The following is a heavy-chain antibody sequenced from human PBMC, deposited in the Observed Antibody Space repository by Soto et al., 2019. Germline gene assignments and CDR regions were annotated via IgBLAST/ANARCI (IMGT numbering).Heavy chain of an antibody. CDR1: NGSISKRYSY. V-gene: IGHV4-39*02. D-gene: IGHD3-3*01. J-gene: IGHJ4*02. Sequence: QLQLQESGPGLVKPSETLSLTCIVSNGSISKRYSYWGWIRQPPGKGLEWIGNTYHRGRTYYNPSLKSRVTISVDTSKNQFSLSLSSVTAADTAVYFCARETWIFGVLVNQDYCDYCGQGTLVTVSS. CDR2: TYHRGRT. CDR3: ARETWIFGVLVNQDYCDY.